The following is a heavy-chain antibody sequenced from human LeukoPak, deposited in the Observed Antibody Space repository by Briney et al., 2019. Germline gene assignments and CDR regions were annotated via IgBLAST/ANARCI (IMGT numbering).Heavy chain of an antibody. Sequence: GGSLRLSCAASGFTFSNAWMSWVRQAPGKGLEWVGRIKSKTDGGTTDYAAPVKGRFTISRDDYLQMNSLKTEDTAVYYCTNVVWFGELLSPPFDYWGQGTLVTVSS. D-gene: IGHD3-10*01. J-gene: IGHJ4*02. CDR2: IKSKTDGGTT. CDR1: GFTFSNAW. CDR3: TNVVWFGELLSPPFDY. V-gene: IGHV3-15*01.